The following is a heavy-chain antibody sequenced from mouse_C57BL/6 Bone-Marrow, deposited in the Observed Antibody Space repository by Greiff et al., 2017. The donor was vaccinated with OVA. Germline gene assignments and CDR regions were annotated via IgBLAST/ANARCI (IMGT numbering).Heavy chain of an antibody. CDR2: IFPGSGST. V-gene: IGHV1-75*01. Sequence: VHLVESGPELVKPGASVKISCKASGYTFTNYYINWVKQRPGQGLEWIGWIFPGSGSTYYNEKFKGKATLTVDKSSSNAYMLLSSLTSEYSAVYFCARRGLAYFDVWGTGTTVTVSS. J-gene: IGHJ1*03. CDR3: ARRGLAYFDV. CDR1: GYTFTNYY.